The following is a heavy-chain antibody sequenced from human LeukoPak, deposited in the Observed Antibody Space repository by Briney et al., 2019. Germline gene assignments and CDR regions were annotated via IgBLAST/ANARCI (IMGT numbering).Heavy chain of an antibody. D-gene: IGHD2-2*01. V-gene: IGHV3-21*01. CDR1: GFTFSSYE. CDR3: ARVPEYCSSTSCSIDY. CDR2: ISSSSSYI. Sequence: TGGSLRLSCAASGFTFSSYEMNWVRQAPGKGLEWVSSISSSSSYIYYADSVKGRFTISRDNAKNSLYLKMNSLRAEDTAVYYCARVPEYCSSTSCSIDYWGQGTLVTVSS. J-gene: IGHJ4*02.